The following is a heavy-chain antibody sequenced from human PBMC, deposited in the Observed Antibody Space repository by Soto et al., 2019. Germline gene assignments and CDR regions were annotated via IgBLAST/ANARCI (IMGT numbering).Heavy chain of an antibody. CDR3: ARGKRSYYDSSGYYPRAPRFDY. CDR1: GASFSCYY. V-gene: IGHV4-34*01. CDR2: INHSGST. Sequence: AETQSLTCAVYGASFSCYYWSWIRQHTGKGLEWIGEINHSGSTNYNPSLKSRVTISVDTSKNQFSLKLSSVTAADTAVYYCARGKRSYYDSSGYYPRAPRFDYWGQGTLVTVSS. D-gene: IGHD3-22*01. J-gene: IGHJ4*02.